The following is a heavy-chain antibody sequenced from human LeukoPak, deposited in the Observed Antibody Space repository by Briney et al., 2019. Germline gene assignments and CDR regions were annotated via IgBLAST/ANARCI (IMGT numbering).Heavy chain of an antibody. CDR1: GFTFTTYS. Sequence: GGSLRLSCAASGFTFTTYSMTWVRQAPGKGLEWVSSISTSSDNMNYADSVKGRFTISRDNAKNSLYLQMNSLRAEDASVYYCARRYYDRSGYYFDYWGQGTLVTVSS. J-gene: IGHJ4*02. D-gene: IGHD3-22*01. CDR3: ARRYYDRSGYYFDY. CDR2: ISTSSDNM. V-gene: IGHV3-21*01.